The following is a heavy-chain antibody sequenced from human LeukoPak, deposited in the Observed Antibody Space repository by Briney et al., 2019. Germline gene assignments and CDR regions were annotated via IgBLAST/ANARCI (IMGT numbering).Heavy chain of an antibody. CDR3: AKGSSSSRPYYFDC. D-gene: IGHD6-6*01. J-gene: IGHJ4*02. V-gene: IGHV3-23*01. CDR1: GFTFSTYA. Sequence: GGSLRLSCTASGFTFSTYAMSWVRQAPGKGLERFSAITGGGDDTYYADSVKGRFTISRDNSKNTLYLQMNSLRVEDTAVYYCAKGSSSSRPYYFDCWGQGALVTVSS. CDR2: ITGGGDDT.